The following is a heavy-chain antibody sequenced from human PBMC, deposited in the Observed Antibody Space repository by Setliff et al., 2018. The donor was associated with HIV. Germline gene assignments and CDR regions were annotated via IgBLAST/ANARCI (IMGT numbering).Heavy chain of an antibody. CDR2: IYYRGNT. J-gene: IGHJ6*03. V-gene: IGHV4-39*02. CDR3: ARDATSEGYMDV. Sequence: SETLSLTCNVSGGSIRSSSYYWGWIRQPPGKGLEWIGSIYYRGNTYYNPSLKSRVTISVDTSKIQFSLKLTSVTAADTAMYYCARDATSEGYMDVWGKGTTVTVSS. CDR1: GGSIRSSSYY.